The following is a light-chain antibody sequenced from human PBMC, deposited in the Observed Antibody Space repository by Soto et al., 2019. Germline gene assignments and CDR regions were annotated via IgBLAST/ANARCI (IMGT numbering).Light chain of an antibody. CDR2: EVS. J-gene: IGLJ1*01. V-gene: IGLV2-14*01. Sequence: QSALTQPASVSGSPGQSITISCTGSSSSIGGYNFVSWYQQHPGKTPKLIIFEVSHRPSGVSPRFSGSKPGNTASLTISGLQAEDEADYYCTSYVSSSIYVFGTGTKGTVL. CDR3: TSYVSSSIYV. CDR1: SSSIGGYNF.